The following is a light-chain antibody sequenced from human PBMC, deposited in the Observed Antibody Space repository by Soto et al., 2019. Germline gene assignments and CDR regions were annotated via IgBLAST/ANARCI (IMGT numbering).Light chain of an antibody. CDR1: IPNIGGNA. CDR3: AAWDDSLNGYV. J-gene: IGLJ1*01. V-gene: IGLV1-44*01. Sequence: SLLTQPPSACGTPGQRFTISCSGSIPNIGGNAVNWYQQLPGTAPKVLIYSNNQRPSGVPDRFYGSKSGTSASLAISGLQSEDEADYYCAAWDDSLNGYVFGTGTKVTVL. CDR2: SNN.